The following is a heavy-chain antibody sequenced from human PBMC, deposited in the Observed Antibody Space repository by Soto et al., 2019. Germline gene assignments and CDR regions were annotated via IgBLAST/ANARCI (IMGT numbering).Heavy chain of an antibody. CDR2: ISNSDSTT. CDR3: AKGSSASCYGHVDY. CDR1: GFIFSSYA. D-gene: IGHD2-2*01. J-gene: IGHJ4*02. V-gene: IGHV3-23*01. Sequence: GGSLRLSCAASGFIFSSYAMSWVRQAPGKGLEWVSVISNSDSTTYYADSVKGRFTISRDNSKNTLYLQMNNLRAEDTAVYYCAKGSSASCYGHVDYWGQGTLVTVSS.